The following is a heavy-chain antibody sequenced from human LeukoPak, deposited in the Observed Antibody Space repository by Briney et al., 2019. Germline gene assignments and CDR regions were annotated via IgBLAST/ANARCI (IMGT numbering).Heavy chain of an antibody. CDR1: GLTVSNAW. J-gene: IGHJ4*02. CDR3: TTGIRGD. Sequence: GGSLRLSCSASGLTVSNAWMNWVRQAPGEGLDWVGRIASKTDGGATDYTAPVKGRFTISRDDSKNTLNLQMNSLKTEDTAVYYCTTGIRGDWGQGTLVTVSS. V-gene: IGHV3-15*07. CDR2: IASKTDGGAT. D-gene: IGHD3-10*01.